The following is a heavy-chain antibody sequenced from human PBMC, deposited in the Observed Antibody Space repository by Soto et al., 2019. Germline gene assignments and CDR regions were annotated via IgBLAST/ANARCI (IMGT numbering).Heavy chain of an antibody. CDR3: ARGWYSYGHRTIDY. D-gene: IGHD5-18*01. V-gene: IGHV4-34*01. CDR1: GGSFSGYY. Sequence: SETLSLTCAVYGGSFSGYYWSWIRQPPGKGLEWIGEINHSGSTNYNPSLKSRVTISVDTSKNQFSLKLSSVTAADTAVYYCARGWYSYGHRTIDYWGQGTLVTVSS. J-gene: IGHJ4*02. CDR2: INHSGST.